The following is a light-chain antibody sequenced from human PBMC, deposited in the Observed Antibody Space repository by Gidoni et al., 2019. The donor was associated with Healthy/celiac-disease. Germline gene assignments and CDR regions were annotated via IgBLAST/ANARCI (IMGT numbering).Light chain of an antibody. Sequence: DIQMTQSPSTLSASVGDRVTITGRASQRISSWLAWYQQKPGKAPKLLIYKASSLESGVPSRFSVSGSGTEFTLTISSLQPDDFATYYCQQYNSYPFTFXPXTKVDIK. J-gene: IGKJ3*01. CDR1: QRISSW. V-gene: IGKV1-5*03. CDR2: KAS. CDR3: QQYNSYPFT.